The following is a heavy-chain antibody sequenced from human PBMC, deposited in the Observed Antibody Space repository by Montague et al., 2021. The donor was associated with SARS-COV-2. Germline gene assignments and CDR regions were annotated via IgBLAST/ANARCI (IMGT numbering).Heavy chain of an antibody. Sequence: SMSLSCAASGFTFTTHRMNWVRQAPGKGLEWVANINEDGSQKYYIDSVKGRFTISRDNARNSLFLQMTGLRAEDTAVYYCTALRRTDPFDYWGQGNLVTVSS. D-gene: IGHD2-21*02. J-gene: IGHJ4*02. V-gene: IGHV3-7*01. CDR3: TALRRTDPFDY. CDR1: GFTFTTHR. CDR2: INEDGSQK.